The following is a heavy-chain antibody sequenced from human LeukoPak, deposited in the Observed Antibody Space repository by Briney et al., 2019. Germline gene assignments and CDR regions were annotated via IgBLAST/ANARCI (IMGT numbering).Heavy chain of an antibody. CDR3: ARDRVAARLGYYYMDV. CDR2: INSDGSST. Sequence: ETLSLTCSVSGYSISSDYYWGWIRQPPGKGLVWVSRINSDGSSTSYADSVKGRFTISRDNAKNTLYLQMNSLRAEDTAVYYCARDRVAARLGYYYMDVWGKGTTVTVSS. J-gene: IGHJ6*03. V-gene: IGHV3-74*01. CDR1: GYSISSDYY. D-gene: IGHD6-6*01.